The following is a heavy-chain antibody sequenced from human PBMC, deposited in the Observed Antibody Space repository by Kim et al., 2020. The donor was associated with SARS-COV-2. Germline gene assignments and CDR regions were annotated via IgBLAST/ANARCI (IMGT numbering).Heavy chain of an antibody. CDR1: GCSISSSSYY. CDR2: IYYSGST. Sequence: SETLSLTCTVSGCSISSSSYYWGWIRQPPGKGLEWIGCIYYSGSTYYNLSLKSRVTISVYTSKTQFSLKLSSVTAADTAVYYCARAGIMITFGGVIANNHFDYWGQGTLVTVSS. D-gene: IGHD3-16*02. J-gene: IGHJ4*02. CDR3: ARAGIMITFGGVIANNHFDY. V-gene: IGHV4-39*01.